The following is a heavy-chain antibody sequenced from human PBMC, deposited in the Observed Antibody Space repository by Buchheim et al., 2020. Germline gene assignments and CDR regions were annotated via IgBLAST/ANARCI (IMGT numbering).Heavy chain of an antibody. CDR3: ARDPSISSSWWRDYYYGMDV. CDR2: IWYDGSNK. D-gene: IGHD6-13*01. V-gene: IGHV3-33*01. Sequence: QVQLVESGGGVVQPGRSLRLSCAASGFTFSSYGMHWVRQAPGKGLEWVAVIWYDGSNKYYADSVKGRFTISRDNSKNTLYLQMNSLRAEDTAVYYCARDPSISSSWWRDYYYGMDVWGQGTT. J-gene: IGHJ6*02. CDR1: GFTFSSYG.